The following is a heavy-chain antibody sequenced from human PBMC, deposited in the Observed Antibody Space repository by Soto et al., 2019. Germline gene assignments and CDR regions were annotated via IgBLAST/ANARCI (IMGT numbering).Heavy chain of an antibody. D-gene: IGHD1-26*01. CDR3: ARREIQGPIDY. Sequence: SVTLSLTCAVSGYSISSSNWWGWIRQPPGKGLEWIGYIYYSGTTYYNPSLKSRVTMSVDTSKNQFSLKLTSVTAVDTAVYYCARREIQGPIDYWGQGTLVTVSS. CDR1: GYSISSSNW. CDR2: IYYSGTT. V-gene: IGHV4-28*01. J-gene: IGHJ4*02.